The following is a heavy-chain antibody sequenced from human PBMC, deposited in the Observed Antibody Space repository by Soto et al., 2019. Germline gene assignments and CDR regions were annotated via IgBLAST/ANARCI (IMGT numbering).Heavy chain of an antibody. J-gene: IGHJ2*01. CDR3: ARAWYSSGWTNWYFDL. Sequence: PGGSLRLSCAASGFTFSSYHMNWVRQAPGKGLEWISYISSSNSAIYYAGSVKGRFTISRDNPKNSLYLQMNSLTDEDTAVYYCARAWYSSGWTNWYFDLWGRGTLVTVSS. D-gene: IGHD6-19*01. CDR1: GFTFSSYH. V-gene: IGHV3-48*02. CDR2: ISSSNSAI.